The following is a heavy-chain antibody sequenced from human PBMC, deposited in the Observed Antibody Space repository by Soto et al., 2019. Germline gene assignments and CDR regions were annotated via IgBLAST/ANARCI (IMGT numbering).Heavy chain of an antibody. J-gene: IGHJ4*02. CDR3: VKDRDYGSGSLSFDY. CDR1: GFNFDDYA. V-gene: IGHV3-9*03. D-gene: IGHD3-10*01. Sequence: EVQLVESGGGLVQPGRSLRLSCAASGFNFDDYAMYWVRQAPGKGLEWVSGISWISDNIAYADSVKGRFTISRDNAKNSVYLQMNSLRAEDMALYYCVKDRDYGSGSLSFDYWGQGALVTVSS. CDR2: ISWISDNI.